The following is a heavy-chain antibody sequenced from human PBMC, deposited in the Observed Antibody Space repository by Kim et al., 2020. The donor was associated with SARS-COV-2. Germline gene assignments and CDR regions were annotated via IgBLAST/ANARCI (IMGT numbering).Heavy chain of an antibody. CDR1: GGTFSSYA. CDR3: ARDYGIAAADWFDP. V-gene: IGHV1-69*13. Sequence: SVKVSCKASGGTFSSYAISWVRQAPGQGLEWMGGIFPIFGTANYAQKFQGRVTITAYESTSTAYMELSSLRSEDTAVYYCARDYGIAAADWFDPWGQGTLVTVSS. J-gene: IGHJ5*02. CDR2: IFPIFGTA. D-gene: IGHD6-13*01.